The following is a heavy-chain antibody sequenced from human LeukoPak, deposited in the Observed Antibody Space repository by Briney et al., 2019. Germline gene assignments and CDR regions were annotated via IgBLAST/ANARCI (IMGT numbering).Heavy chain of an antibody. V-gene: IGHV3-15*01. Sequence: GGSLRLSCAASSFDFIGTWMTWVRQAPGKGLEWVGRIKSNSAGGTADYAAPVQGRFTISRDDSKDTLYLQMNSLKTEDTAVYYCVAVASHYLRGGSCHYYNYWGQGTLVTVSS. J-gene: IGHJ4*02. CDR1: SFDFIGTW. CDR3: VAVASHYLRGGSCHYYNY. D-gene: IGHD2-2*01. CDR2: IKSNSAGGTA.